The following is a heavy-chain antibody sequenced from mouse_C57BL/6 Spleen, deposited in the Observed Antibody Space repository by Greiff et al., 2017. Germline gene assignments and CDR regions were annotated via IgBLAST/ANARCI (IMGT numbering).Heavy chain of an antibody. Sequence: QVQLQQPGAELVKPGASVKLSCKASGYTFTSYWMQWVKQRPGQGLEWIGEIDPSDSYTNYNQKFKGKATLTVDTSSSSAYMQLSSRTSEDSAVYYCAIWRTGTGGYWGQGTTLTVSS. J-gene: IGHJ2*01. CDR1: GYTFTSYW. V-gene: IGHV1-50*01. CDR3: AIWRTGTGGY. D-gene: IGHD4-1*01. CDR2: IDPSDSYT.